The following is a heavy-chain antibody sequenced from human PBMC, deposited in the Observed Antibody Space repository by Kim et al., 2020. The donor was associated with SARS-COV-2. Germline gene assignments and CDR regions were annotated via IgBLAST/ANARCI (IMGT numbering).Heavy chain of an antibody. D-gene: IGHD3-22*01. Sequence: GGSLRLSCAASGFTFSSYGIHWVRQAPGKGLEWVAVIWYNGSNKYYADSVKGRFTISRDKSKNTLYLQMNSLRAEDTAVYYCAKEAYYYDSSGEMHYYFDYWGRGTLVTVSS. CDR3: AKEAYYYDSSGEMHYYFDY. V-gene: IGHV3-33*03. J-gene: IGHJ4*02. CDR1: GFTFSSYG. CDR2: IWYNGSNK.